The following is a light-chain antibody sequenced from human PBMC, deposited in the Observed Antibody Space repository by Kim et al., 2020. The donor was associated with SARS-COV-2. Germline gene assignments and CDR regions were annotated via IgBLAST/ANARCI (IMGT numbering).Light chain of an antibody. J-gene: IGKJ2*01. CDR2: AAS. V-gene: IGKV1-5*01. Sequence: STSVGDRVTITCRASQNINNWLAWYQQRPGKATKLLFYAASSVEGGVPSRFTGSKSGTEFTLTISSLQPDDFATYFCQQYSNYPYTFGQGTKLEI. CDR3: QQYSNYPYT. CDR1: QNINNW.